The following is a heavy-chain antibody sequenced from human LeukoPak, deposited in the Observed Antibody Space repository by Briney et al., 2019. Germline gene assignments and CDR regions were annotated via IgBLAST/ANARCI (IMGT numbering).Heavy chain of an antibody. Sequence: PSETLSLTCTVSGGSISSGGYYWSWIRQPPGKGLEWIGYIYHSGSTYYNPSLKSRVTISVDRSKNQFSLKLSSVTAADTAVYYCARDDLFSSSWNVHFDYWGQGTLVTVSS. V-gene: IGHV4-30-2*01. D-gene: IGHD6-13*01. CDR3: ARDDLFSSSWNVHFDY. J-gene: IGHJ4*02. CDR1: GGSISSGGYY. CDR2: IYHSGST.